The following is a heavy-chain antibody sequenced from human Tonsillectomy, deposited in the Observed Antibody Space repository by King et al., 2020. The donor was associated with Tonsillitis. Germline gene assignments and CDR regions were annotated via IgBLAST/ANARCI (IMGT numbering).Heavy chain of an antibody. CDR1: GYTFTGHY. Sequence: VQLVESGAEVKKPGASVKVSCKASGYTFTGHYMHWVRQAPGQGLEWMGWINPNSGGTNYAQKFQGWVTMTRDTSISTAYMELSRLRSDDTAVYYCARAYVGYSSGWYYFGYWGQGTLVTVSS. D-gene: IGHD6-19*01. CDR2: INPNSGGT. CDR3: ARAYVGYSSGWYYFGY. J-gene: IGHJ4*02. V-gene: IGHV1-2*04.